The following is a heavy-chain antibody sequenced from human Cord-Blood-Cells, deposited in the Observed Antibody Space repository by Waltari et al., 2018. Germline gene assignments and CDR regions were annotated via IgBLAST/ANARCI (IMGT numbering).Heavy chain of an antibody. CDR2: IKQDGSEK. D-gene: IGHD6-13*01. J-gene: IGHJ4*02. V-gene: IGHV3-7*01. CDR1: GFTFRSYG. CDR3: AREGGIAAAGDY. Sequence: EVQLVESGGGLVQPGGSLRLSCAASGFTFRSYGMSWARQAPGKGLEWVANIKQDGSEKYYVDSVKGRFTISRDNAKNSLYLQMNSLRAEDTAVYYCAREGGIAAAGDYWGQGTLVTVSS.